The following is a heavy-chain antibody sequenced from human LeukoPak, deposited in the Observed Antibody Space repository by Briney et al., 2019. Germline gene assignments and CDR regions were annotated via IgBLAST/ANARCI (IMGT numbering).Heavy chain of an antibody. J-gene: IGHJ4*02. CDR1: GGSISSSSYY. CDR2: IYYSGST. D-gene: IGHD5-18*01. CDR3: ARERGRAALQLWPYYFDY. V-gene: IGHV4-39*02. Sequence: SETLSLTCTVSGGSISSSSYYWGWIRQPPGKGLEWIGSIYYSGSTYYNPSLKSRVTISVDTSKNQFSLKLSSVTAADTAVYYCARERGRAALQLWPYYFDYWGQGTLVTVSS.